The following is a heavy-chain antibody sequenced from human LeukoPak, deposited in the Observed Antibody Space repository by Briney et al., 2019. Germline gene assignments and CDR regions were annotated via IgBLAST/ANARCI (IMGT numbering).Heavy chain of an antibody. J-gene: IGHJ4*02. CDR2: INTDGRTT. V-gene: IGHV3-74*01. Sequence: PGGSLRLSCAASGFTFTTFWMNWVRQAPGEGLVWVSLINTDGRTTTYADSVKGRFTISRDNAKNTLYLQMNSLRAEDTAVYYCARETDGYNQWYFDYWGQGTLVTVSS. D-gene: IGHD5-24*01. CDR3: ARETDGYNQWYFDY. CDR1: GFTFTTFW.